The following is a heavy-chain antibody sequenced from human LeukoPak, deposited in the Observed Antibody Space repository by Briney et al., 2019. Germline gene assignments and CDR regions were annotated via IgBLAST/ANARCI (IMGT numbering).Heavy chain of an antibody. D-gene: IGHD6-13*01. Sequence: SETLSLTCTVSGGSISSSSYYWGWIRQPPGKGLEWIGSIYRSGSTYYNPSLKSRVTISVDTSKNQFSLKLSSVTAADTAVYYCARDPVAAAGTDAFDIWGQGTMVTVSS. V-gene: IGHV4-39*07. CDR1: GGSISSSSYY. J-gene: IGHJ3*02. CDR2: IYRSGST. CDR3: ARDPVAAAGTDAFDI.